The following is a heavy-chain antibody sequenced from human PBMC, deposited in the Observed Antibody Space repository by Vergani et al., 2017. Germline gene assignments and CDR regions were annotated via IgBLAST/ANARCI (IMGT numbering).Heavy chain of an antibody. D-gene: IGHD2-8*01. J-gene: IGHJ4*02. V-gene: IGHV3-48*01. CDR3: ARGYCTNSICRGKVDS. CDR2: ISSGSGTI. CDR1: GFTFSSYN. Sequence: EVQLVESGGDLVQPGGSLRLTCVASGFTFSSYNMNWVRQSPGKGLEWISSISSGSGTIRYADSVMGRFTLSRDNAKNSLYLQMNNLRAADTAVYYCARGYCTNSICRGKVDSWGQGTLVTVSS.